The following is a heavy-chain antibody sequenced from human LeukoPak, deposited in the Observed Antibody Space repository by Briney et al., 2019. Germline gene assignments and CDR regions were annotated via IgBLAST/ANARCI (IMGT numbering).Heavy chain of an antibody. Sequence: ASVKVSRKASGYTFTDYYLHWVRQAPGQGLEWMGWINPNSGGTNYPQKFPGRVTMTRDTSISTAYMELSRLRSDDTAVYYCAILATTQLFDYWGQGTLVTVSS. CDR3: AILATTQLFDY. D-gene: IGHD5-12*01. CDR2: INPNSGGT. CDR1: GYTFTDYY. J-gene: IGHJ4*02. V-gene: IGHV1-2*02.